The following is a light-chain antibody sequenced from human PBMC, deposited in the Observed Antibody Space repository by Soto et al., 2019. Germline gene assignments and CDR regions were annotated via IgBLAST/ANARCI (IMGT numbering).Light chain of an antibody. CDR2: GAS. CDR1: QSVSNNY. V-gene: IGKV3-20*01. J-gene: IGKJ1*01. Sequence: EIVLTQSPGPLSLSPWERATLSCRASQSVSNNYLAWYQQKPGQAPRLLIYGASNRDTGIPDRFSGSGSGTDFTLTISRLEPEDFAVYYCQQYGSSGTFGQGTKVDIK. CDR3: QQYGSSGT.